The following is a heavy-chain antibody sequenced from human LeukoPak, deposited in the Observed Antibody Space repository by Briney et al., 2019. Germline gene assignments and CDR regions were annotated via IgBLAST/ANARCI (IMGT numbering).Heavy chain of an antibody. CDR1: GFTFSSYS. Sequence: GGSLRLSCAASGFTFSSYSMNWVRQAPGKGLEWVSSISSSSSYIYYADSVKGRFTISRDNAKNSLYLQMNSLRAEDTAVYYCARARVGATEFDYWGQGTLVTVSS. CDR2: ISSSSSYI. V-gene: IGHV3-21*01. CDR3: ARARVGATEFDY. J-gene: IGHJ4*02. D-gene: IGHD1-26*01.